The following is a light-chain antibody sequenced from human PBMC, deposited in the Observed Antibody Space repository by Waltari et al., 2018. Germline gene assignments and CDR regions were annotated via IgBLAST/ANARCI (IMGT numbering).Light chain of an antibody. CDR2: RNY. Sequence: QSVLTQPPSASGTPGQRVTISCSGSSSNIGRNYVFWYQQFPGTAPNLLIYRNYQRPSGVSGRFAGAKSGTSASLAISGLRSEDEADYYCATWDASLSGWVFGGGTQLTVL. CDR1: SSNIGRNY. CDR3: ATWDASLSGWV. V-gene: IGLV1-47*01. J-gene: IGLJ3*02.